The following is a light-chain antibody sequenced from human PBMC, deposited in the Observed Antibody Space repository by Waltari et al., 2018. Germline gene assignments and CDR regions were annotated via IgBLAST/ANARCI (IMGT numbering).Light chain of an antibody. Sequence: EIVLTQSPGTLSLSPGETATLSCRASQSVSSSYLAWYQHKPGQPPRLLIQGASSRATGIPDRFRGSGSGTDFTLTISRLEPEDFAVYYCQQYGASPYTFGQGTKLEIK. V-gene: IGKV3-20*01. J-gene: IGKJ2*01. CDR2: GAS. CDR1: QSVSSSY. CDR3: QQYGASPYT.